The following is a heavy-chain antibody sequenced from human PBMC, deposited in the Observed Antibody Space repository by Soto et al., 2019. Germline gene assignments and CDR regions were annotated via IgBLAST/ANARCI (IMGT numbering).Heavy chain of an antibody. V-gene: IGHV3-74*01. CDR3: ARGDYYDMRALDY. CDR2: IKSDGTST. D-gene: IGHD3-22*01. CDR1: GFTFSSYW. Sequence: PGGSLRLSCAASGFTFSSYWMHWVRQAPGKGLVWVSRIKSDGTSTSHADSVKGRFTISRDNAKNTLYLQMNSLRAEDTAVYYCARGDYYDMRALDYWCQGP. J-gene: IGHJ4*02.